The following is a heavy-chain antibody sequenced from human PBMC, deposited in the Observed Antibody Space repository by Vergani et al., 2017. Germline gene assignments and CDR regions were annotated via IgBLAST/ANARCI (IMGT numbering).Heavy chain of an antibody. D-gene: IGHD6-13*01. V-gene: IGHV3-23*01. CDR3: ARDSIAAAPGDNWFDP. CDR2: ISGSGGST. CDR1: GFTFSSYA. Sequence: EVQLLESGGGLVQPGGSLRLSCAASGFTFSSYAMSWVRQAPGKGLEWVSAISGSGGSTYYADSVKGRFTISRDNSKNTLYLQMNSLRAEDTAVYYCARDSIAAAPGDNWFDPWGQGTLVTVSS. J-gene: IGHJ5*02.